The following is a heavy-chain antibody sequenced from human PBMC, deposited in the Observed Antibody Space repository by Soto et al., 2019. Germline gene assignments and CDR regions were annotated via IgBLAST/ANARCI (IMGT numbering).Heavy chain of an antibody. J-gene: IGHJ3*02. CDR3: ARDLYDNAAFDI. V-gene: IGHV3-53*01. Sequence: PGGSLRLSCAASGFTVSSNYMSWVRQAPGKGLEWVSVIYSGGSTYYADPVKGRFTISRDNSKNTLYLQMNSLRAEDTAVYYCARDLYDNAAFDIWGQGTMVTVS. D-gene: IGHD3-16*01. CDR1: GFTVSSNY. CDR2: IYSGGST.